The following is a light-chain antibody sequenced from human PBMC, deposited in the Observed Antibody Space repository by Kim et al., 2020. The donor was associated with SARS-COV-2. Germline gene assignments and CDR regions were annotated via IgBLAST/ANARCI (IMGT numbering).Light chain of an antibody. Sequence: DVVMTQSPLSLPVTLGQPASISCRSSQSLVRSDGNTWLSWFQQRPGQSPRRLIYKISNRDSGVPDRFSGSGAGTDFTLKISRGEAEDVGIYYCMQGTNWPRTFGGGTKVEIK. J-gene: IGKJ4*01. CDR1: QSLVRSDGNTW. V-gene: IGKV2-30*02. CDR3: MQGTNWPRT. CDR2: KIS.